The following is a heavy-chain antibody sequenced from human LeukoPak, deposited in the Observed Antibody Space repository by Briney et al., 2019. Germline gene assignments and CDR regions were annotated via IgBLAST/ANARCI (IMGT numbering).Heavy chain of an antibody. D-gene: IGHD1-1*01. V-gene: IGHV4-61*05. CDR3: ARQGYNWNDVLFDY. CDR2: IYTSGST. J-gene: IGHJ4*02. Sequence: PSETLSLTCTVSGGSISGTSYYLAWIRQPPGKGLEWIGYIYTSGSTNYNPSLKSRVTISVDTSKNQFSLKLSSVTAADAAVYYCARQGYNWNDVLFDYWGQGTLVTVSS. CDR1: GGSISGTSYY.